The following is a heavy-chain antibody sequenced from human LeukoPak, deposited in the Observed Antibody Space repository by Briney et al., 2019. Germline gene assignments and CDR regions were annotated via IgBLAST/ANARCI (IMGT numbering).Heavy chain of an antibody. D-gene: IGHD3-3*01. CDR2: MSYDESKR. J-gene: IGHJ4*02. CDR1: GFTVSSYG. Sequence: PGGSLRLSCVASGFTVSSYGMHWVRQAPGKGLEWVGVMSYDESKRYYADSVKGRFTISRDNSKNTLYVQMISLRADDTAVYYCARGRHDFWSGDLWGQGTLVTVSS. CDR3: ARGRHDFWSGDL. V-gene: IGHV3-30-3*01.